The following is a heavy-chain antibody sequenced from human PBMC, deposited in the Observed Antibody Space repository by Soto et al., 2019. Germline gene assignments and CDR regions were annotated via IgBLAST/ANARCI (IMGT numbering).Heavy chain of an antibody. CDR1: GFSLSTSGVG. Sequence: SGPTLVNPTQTLTLTCTFSGFSLSTSGVGVGWIRQPPGKALEWLALIYWNGDKRYSPSLKSRLTITKDTSKNQVVLTMTNMDPVDTATYYCAHRRRSSSYNWFDPWGQGTLVTVSS. D-gene: IGHD6-13*01. J-gene: IGHJ5*02. CDR2: IYWNGDK. V-gene: IGHV2-5*01. CDR3: AHRRRSSSYNWFDP.